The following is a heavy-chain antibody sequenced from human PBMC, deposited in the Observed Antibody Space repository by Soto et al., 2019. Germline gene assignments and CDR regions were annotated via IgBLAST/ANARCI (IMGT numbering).Heavy chain of an antibody. J-gene: IGHJ5*02. CDR2: INPGGGRT. V-gene: IGHV1-46*01. D-gene: IGHD5-18*01. Sequence: ASVKVSCKASGYTFTRYHIHWVRQAPGQGLEWWGMINPGGGRTTYAQKIQGRVTMTRDTSTRTVYMELSSMRSEDTGVYYCARLRVAGDTVMIGWFEPWGQGTLVTVSS. CDR1: GYTFTRYH. CDR3: ARLRVAGDTVMIGWFEP.